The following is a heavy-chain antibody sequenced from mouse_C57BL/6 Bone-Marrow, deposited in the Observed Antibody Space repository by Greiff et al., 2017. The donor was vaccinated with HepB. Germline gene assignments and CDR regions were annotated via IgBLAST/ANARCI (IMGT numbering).Heavy chain of an antibody. D-gene: IGHD1-1*01. CDR1: GFNIKDDY. V-gene: IGHV14-4*01. Sequence: VQLVESGAELVRPGASVKLSCTASGFNIKDDYMHWVKQRPEQGLEWIGWIDPENGDTEYASKFQGKATITADTSSNTAYLQLSSLTSEDTAVYYCTTPFYYYGSSYGDWYFDVWGTGTTVTVSS. J-gene: IGHJ1*03. CDR3: TTPFYYYGSSYGDWYFDV. CDR2: IDPENGDT.